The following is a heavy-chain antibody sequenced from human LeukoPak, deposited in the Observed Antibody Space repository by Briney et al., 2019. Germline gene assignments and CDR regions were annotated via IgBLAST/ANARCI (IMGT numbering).Heavy chain of an antibody. Sequence: PSQTLSLTCAISGDSVSSNSAAWNWIRQSPSRGLEWLGRTYYRPKWFNDYAVSVKSRMTINPDTSKNQISLQLNSVTPEDTAVYYCARAITIIRGTLSPFDYWGQGTLVTVSS. J-gene: IGHJ4*02. D-gene: IGHD3-10*01. CDR1: GDSVSSNSAA. CDR2: TYYRPKWFN. CDR3: ARAITIIRGTLSPFDY. V-gene: IGHV6-1*01.